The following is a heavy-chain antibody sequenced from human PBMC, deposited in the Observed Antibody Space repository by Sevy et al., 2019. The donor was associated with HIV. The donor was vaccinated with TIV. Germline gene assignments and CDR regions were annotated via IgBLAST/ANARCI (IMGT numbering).Heavy chain of an antibody. J-gene: IGHJ4*02. Sequence: AAVKVSCKASGYNFNNYYIHWVRQAPGQGLQWMGVINPTSSSTYYPPKFQGRVTMTRDTSTSTVSLDLSSLRSEDTAVYYCARGDGTGRCFDSWGLGTLVTVSS. CDR1: GYNFNNYY. CDR3: ARGDGTGRCFDS. CDR2: INPTSSST. D-gene: IGHD1-26*01. V-gene: IGHV1-46*02.